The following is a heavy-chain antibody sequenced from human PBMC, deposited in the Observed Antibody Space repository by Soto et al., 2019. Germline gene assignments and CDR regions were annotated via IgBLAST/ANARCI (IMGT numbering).Heavy chain of an antibody. CDR1: GFTFSDYY. D-gene: IGHD3-3*01. Sequence: GGSLRLSCAASGFTFSDYYMSWIRQAPGKGLEWVSYISSSGSTIYYADSVKGRFTISRDNAKNSLYLQMNSLRAEDTAVYYCARGMYYDFWSGYYMQAFDIWGQGTMVTVSS. CDR2: ISSSGSTI. V-gene: IGHV3-11*01. CDR3: ARGMYYDFWSGYYMQAFDI. J-gene: IGHJ3*02.